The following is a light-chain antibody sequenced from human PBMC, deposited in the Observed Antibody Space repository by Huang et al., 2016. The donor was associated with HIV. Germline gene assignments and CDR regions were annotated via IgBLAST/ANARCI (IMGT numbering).Light chain of an antibody. Sequence: SQLTQSPSSLSASVGDRVTITCRASQVVSNYVAWYQQVPGKAPKLLIYAASTLQGGVPSRFSGSAAGTDFTLTISSLQPEDFATYYCQQLNNYPPTFGQGTKVEIK. V-gene: IGKV1-9*01. CDR1: QVVSNY. J-gene: IGKJ1*01. CDR3: QQLNNYPPT. CDR2: AAS.